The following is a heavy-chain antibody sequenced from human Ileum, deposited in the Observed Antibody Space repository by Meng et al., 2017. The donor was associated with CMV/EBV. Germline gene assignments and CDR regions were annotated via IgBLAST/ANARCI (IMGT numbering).Heavy chain of an antibody. Sequence: VQLQRVVAGLFRPSGTSSRAFGVTCYSSNTLTSTRIRQPPRKGPEWIGDIKHRGTTNYSPSLKSRITTSIDTSKKQFSLRLSSLTAADTAVYYCTRGRGGEWGFDFWGQGTLVTVSS. CDR2: IKHRGTT. V-gene: IGHV4-34*02. CDR1: CYSSNTLT. D-gene: IGHD3-16*01. J-gene: IGHJ4*02. CDR3: TRGRGGEWGFDF.